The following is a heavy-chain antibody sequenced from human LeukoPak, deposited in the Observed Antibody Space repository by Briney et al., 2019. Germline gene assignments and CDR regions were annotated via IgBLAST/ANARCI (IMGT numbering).Heavy chain of an antibody. V-gene: IGHV3-74*01. CDR1: GFTFSSYW. D-gene: IGHD3-22*01. CDR2: INSDGSST. J-gene: IGHJ4*02. CDR3: ARDRRVYDSSGYYCLD. Sequence: PGGSLRLSCAAPGFTFSSYWMHWGRQAPAKGLVWVSRINSDGSSTSYADSVKGRFTISRDNAKNTLYLQMNSLRAEDTAVYYCARDRRVYDSSGYYCLDWGQGTLVTVSS.